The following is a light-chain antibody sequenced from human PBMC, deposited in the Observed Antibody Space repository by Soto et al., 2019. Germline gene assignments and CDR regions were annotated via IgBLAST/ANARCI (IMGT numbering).Light chain of an antibody. CDR2: GAS. Sequence: EIGLAQSPGTLSLSPGESATLSCRASQSVSSSFLAWYQQKAGQAPRLLIYGASRRATGIPDRFSGSGSGTDFTLTINRLEPEDFAVYYCQQRSYPITFGQGTRLEIK. J-gene: IGKJ5*01. CDR3: QQRSYPIT. V-gene: IGKV3-20*01. CDR1: QSVSSSF.